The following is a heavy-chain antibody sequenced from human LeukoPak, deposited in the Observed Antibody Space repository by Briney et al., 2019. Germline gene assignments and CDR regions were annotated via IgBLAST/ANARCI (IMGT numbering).Heavy chain of an antibody. V-gene: IGHV1-8*01. Sequence: ASVKVSCKASGYTFTSYDIIWVRQATGQGLEWMGWMNPNSGNTGCAQKFQGRVNMTRNTSISTAYMELSSLRSEDTAVYYCARGLQRLKGFVYYGSGSLGYWGQGTLVTVSS. J-gene: IGHJ4*02. CDR1: GYTFTSYD. CDR2: MNPNSGNT. CDR3: ARGLQRLKGFVYYGSGSLGY. D-gene: IGHD3-10*01.